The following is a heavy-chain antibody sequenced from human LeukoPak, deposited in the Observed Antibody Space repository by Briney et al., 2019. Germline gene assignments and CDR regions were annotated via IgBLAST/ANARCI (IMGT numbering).Heavy chain of an antibody. Sequence: ASVKVSCKASGYTFTSYGISWVRQAPGQGLEWMGWISAYNGNTNYAQKLQGSVTMTTDTSTSTAYMELRSLRSDDTAVYYCARDELRGVLLWRRAVDVWGQGTTVTVSS. D-gene: IGHD3-10*01. J-gene: IGHJ6*02. V-gene: IGHV1-18*01. CDR2: ISAYNGNT. CDR3: ARDELRGVLLWRRAVDV. CDR1: GYTFTSYG.